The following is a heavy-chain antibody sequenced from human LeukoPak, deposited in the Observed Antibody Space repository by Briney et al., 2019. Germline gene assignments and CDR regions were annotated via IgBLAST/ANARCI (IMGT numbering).Heavy chain of an antibody. CDR1: GFTFSSYC. D-gene: IGHD3-22*01. J-gene: IGHJ4*02. CDR3: ARGDLYDSSGYSFDY. CDR2: ISYDGSNK. Sequence: GRSLRLSCAASGFTFSSYCMHWVRQAPGKGLEWVAVISYDGSNKYYADSVKGRFTISRDNSKNTLYLQMNSLRAEDTAVYYCARGDLYDSSGYSFDYWGQGTLVTVSS. V-gene: IGHV3-30*03.